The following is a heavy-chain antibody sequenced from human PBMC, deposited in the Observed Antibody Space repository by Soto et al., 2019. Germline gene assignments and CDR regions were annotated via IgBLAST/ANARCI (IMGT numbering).Heavy chain of an antibody. CDR2: ISGDGSST. Sequence: PGGSLRLSCAASGFTFSSYWMHWVRQAPGKGLVWVSRISGDGSSTSYADSVRGRFTISRDNAKNTLFLQMNSLRAEDTALYYCTRPRYDGSGTPFEYWGQGALVTVSS. V-gene: IGHV3-74*01. J-gene: IGHJ4*02. CDR3: TRPRYDGSGTPFEY. CDR1: GFTFSSYW. D-gene: IGHD3-22*01.